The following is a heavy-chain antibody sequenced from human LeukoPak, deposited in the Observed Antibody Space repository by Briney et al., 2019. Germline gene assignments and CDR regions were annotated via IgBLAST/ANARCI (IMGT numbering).Heavy chain of an antibody. V-gene: IGHV3-30-3*01. CDR1: GFTFSSYW. CDR3: ARDLGLVVVILYYFDY. Sequence: GGSLRLSCAASGFTFSSYWMSWVRQAPGKGLEWVAVISYDGSNKYYADSVKGRFTISRDNSKNTLYLQMNSLRAKDTAVYYCARDLGLVVVILYYFDYWGQGTLVTVSS. CDR2: ISYDGSNK. D-gene: IGHD3-22*01. J-gene: IGHJ4*02.